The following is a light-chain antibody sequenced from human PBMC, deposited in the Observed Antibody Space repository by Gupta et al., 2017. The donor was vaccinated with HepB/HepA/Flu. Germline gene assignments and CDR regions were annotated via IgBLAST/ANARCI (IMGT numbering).Light chain of an antibody. CDR2: GAS. CDR3: QQDGRSKCS. J-gene: IGKJ2*04. Sequence: EIVLTQSPGTLSLSPGERATLSCRASQSVSSSYLAWYQQKPGQAPRLLIYGASSRATGIPDRFSGSGSGTDFTLTISRLEPEDFAVYYCQQDGRSKCSFGQGTKLEIK. CDR1: QSVSSSY. V-gene: IGKV3-20*01.